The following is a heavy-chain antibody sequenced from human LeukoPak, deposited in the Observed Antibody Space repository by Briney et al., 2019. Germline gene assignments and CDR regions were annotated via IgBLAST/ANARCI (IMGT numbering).Heavy chain of an antibody. CDR1: GYTFTSYY. CDR2: INPSGGST. J-gene: IGHJ4*02. CDR3: ARGGGSYGDYVISPFDY. D-gene: IGHD4-17*01. Sequence: ASVKVSCKASGYTFTSYYMHWVRQAPGQGLEWMGIINPSGGSTSYAQKFQGRVTMTRDTSTSTVYMELSSLRSEDTAVYYCARGGGSYGDYVISPFDYWGQGTLDTVSS. V-gene: IGHV1-46*01.